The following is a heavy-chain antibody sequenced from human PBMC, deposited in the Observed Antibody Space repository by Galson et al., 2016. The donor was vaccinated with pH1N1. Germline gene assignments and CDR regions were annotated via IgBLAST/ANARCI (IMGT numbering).Heavy chain of an antibody. V-gene: IGHV3-9*01. D-gene: IGHD6-19*01. J-gene: IGHJ3*01. CDR2: ISWHGGSI. Sequence: SLRLSCAASGFTFDDCAMHRVRQVPGKGLESASGISWHGGSITYTDSVQGRFTISRANDKNSMYLQMNSLRPEDTAFYYCAKCFLSRSCWFDAFDVWGQGTMGTVSS. CDR3: AKCFLSRSCWFDAFDV. CDR1: GFTFDDCA.